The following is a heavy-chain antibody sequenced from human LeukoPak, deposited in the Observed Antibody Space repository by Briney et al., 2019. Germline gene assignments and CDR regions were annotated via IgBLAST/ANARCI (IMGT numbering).Heavy chain of an antibody. CDR1: GGSLSSYY. J-gene: IGHJ3*02. D-gene: IGHD3-10*01. V-gene: IGHV4-4*07. Sequence: SETLSLTCTVSGGSLSSYYWNWIRQPAGKGLEWIGRIYTSGSTNYNPSLKSRVTMSVDTSKNQFSLKLSSVTAADTAVYYCARDKSRTYGSADAYDIWGQGTMVTVSS. CDR3: ARDKSRTYGSADAYDI. CDR2: IYTSGST.